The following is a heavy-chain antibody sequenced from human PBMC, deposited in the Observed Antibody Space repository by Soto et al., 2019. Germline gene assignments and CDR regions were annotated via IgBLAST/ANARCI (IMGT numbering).Heavy chain of an antibody. J-gene: IGHJ4*02. CDR1: GDSVSSNSAA. CDR3: ARERSRGYLSQYYFDY. Sequence: SQTLSLTCAISGDSVSSNSAAWNWIRQSPSRGLEWLGRTYYRSKWYNDYAVSVKSRITISPDTSKNQFSLQLNSVTPEDTAVYYCARERSRGYLSQYYFDYWGQGTLVTVSS. D-gene: IGHD6-25*01. V-gene: IGHV6-1*01. CDR2: TYYRSKWYN.